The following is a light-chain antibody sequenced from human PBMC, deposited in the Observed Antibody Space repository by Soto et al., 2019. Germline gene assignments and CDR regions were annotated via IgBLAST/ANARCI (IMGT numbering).Light chain of an antibody. CDR2: AAS. J-gene: IGKJ4*01. Sequence: DIQMTQSPSTLSGSLGDRVTITCRASQSISSYLNWYQQKPGKAPKLLIYAASSLQSGVPSRFSGSGSGTDFTLTISSLEPEDFALYYCQQRGNWPSFGGGTKVDI. CDR1: QSISSY. CDR3: QQRGNWPS. V-gene: IGKV1-39*01.